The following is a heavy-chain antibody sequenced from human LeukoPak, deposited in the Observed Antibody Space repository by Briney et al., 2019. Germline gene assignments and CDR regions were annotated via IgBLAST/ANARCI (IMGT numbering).Heavy chain of an antibody. J-gene: IGHJ4*02. CDR1: GFTFSSYG. CDR3: ARENPTWVIGGFDY. Sequence: GGSLRLSCAASGFTFSSYGMHWVRQAPGKGLEGGAVIWYDGSDKYYADSVKGRFNSSRANSTNTLYLQMNSLRAEDTAVYYCARENPTWVIGGFDYWGQGTLVTVSS. CDR2: IWYDGSDK. V-gene: IGHV3-33*01. D-gene: IGHD2-21*01.